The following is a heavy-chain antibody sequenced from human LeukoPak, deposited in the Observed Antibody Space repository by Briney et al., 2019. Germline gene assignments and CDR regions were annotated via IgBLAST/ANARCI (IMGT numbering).Heavy chain of an antibody. Sequence: PETLSPTCSIIDGSARGYYRSWIRVPAGTVKEWIGRIHTSGSTNYHPYLKSRVTMSVDTSKNQLSLKLSSVTAADTAVYYCAREAVHYGSGSHDYWGQGTLVTVSS. CDR1: DGSARGYY. D-gene: IGHD3-10*01. CDR3: AREAVHYGSGSHDY. V-gene: IGHV4-4*07. CDR2: IHTSGST. J-gene: IGHJ4*02.